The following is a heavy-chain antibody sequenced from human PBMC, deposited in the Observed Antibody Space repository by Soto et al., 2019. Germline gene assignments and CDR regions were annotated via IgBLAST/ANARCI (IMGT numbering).Heavy chain of an antibody. D-gene: IGHD3-22*01. CDR1: GFTFSSYA. CDR3: AKDFGWDFGKNYYDSSGYYPGDY. J-gene: IGHJ4*02. V-gene: IGHV3-23*01. CDR2: ISGSGGRT. Sequence: SLRLSCAASGFTFSSYAMSWVRPAPGKGLEWVSAISGSGGRTYYAAPVKGRFTISRDNSKNTLYLQMNSLRAEDTAVYYCAKDFGWDFGKNYYDSSGYYPGDYWGQGXLVTVYS.